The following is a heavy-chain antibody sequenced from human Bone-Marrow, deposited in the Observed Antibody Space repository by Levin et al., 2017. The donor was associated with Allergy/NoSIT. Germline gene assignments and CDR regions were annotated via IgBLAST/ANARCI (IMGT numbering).Heavy chain of an antibody. CDR3: ARQSDELPQDDGEWVEEHYFDH. D-gene: IGHD3-10*01. J-gene: IGHJ4*02. V-gene: IGHV5-51*01. CDR2: IYPGDSET. CDR1: GYQFTDYW. Sequence: PGGSLRLSCQGSGYQFTDYWIGWVRQLPGKGLEWMGNIYPGDSETRSSPSFQGQVTFSVDKSMNTAYLQWDSLRTSDPAMYYCARQSDELPQDDGEWVEEHYFDHWGQGTLVTVSS.